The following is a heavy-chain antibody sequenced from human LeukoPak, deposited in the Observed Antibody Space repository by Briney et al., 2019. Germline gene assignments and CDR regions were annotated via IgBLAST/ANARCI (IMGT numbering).Heavy chain of an antibody. V-gene: IGHV3-30*03. Sequence: PGGSLRLSCAASGFTFSSYGMHWVRQAPGKGLEWVAVISYDGSNKYYADSVQGRFAISRDNSKNTLYLQMNSLRVEDTAVYFCARDPNGDYIGTFDMWGRGTMVSVSS. CDR1: GFTFSSYG. CDR2: ISYDGSNK. CDR3: ARDPNGDYIGTFDM. D-gene: IGHD4-17*01. J-gene: IGHJ3*02.